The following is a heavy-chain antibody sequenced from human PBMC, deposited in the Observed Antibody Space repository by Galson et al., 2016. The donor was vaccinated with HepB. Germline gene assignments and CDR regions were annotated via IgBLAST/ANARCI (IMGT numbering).Heavy chain of an antibody. J-gene: IGHJ6*02. CDR3: ARYRSMDV. D-gene: IGHD3-16*02. Sequence: SLRLSCAASGVTFSNDYMSWVRQAPGKGLEWVANINQDGSEKNYVASVKGRSTISRDNAKNSLFLQMSSLRADDTAVYYCARYRSMDVWGQGTTVTVSS. CDR1: GVTFSNDY. V-gene: IGHV3-7*01. CDR2: INQDGSEK.